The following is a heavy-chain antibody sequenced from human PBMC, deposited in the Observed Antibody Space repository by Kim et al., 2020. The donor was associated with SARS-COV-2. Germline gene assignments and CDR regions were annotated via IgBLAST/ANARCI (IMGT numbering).Heavy chain of an antibody. Sequence: YEGSKKDYVDSVKGRFTISRDNSKDTLYRQMNSLRAEDTAVYYCARALGGWGQGTLVTVSS. CDR2: YEGSKK. D-gene: IGHD3-16*01. CDR3: ARALGG. J-gene: IGHJ4*02. V-gene: IGHV3-30*01.